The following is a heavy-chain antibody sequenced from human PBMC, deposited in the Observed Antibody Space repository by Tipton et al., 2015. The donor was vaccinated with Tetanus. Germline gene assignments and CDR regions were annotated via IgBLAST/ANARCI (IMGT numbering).Heavy chain of an antibody. CDR2: IYYSGST. D-gene: IGHD3-3*01. J-gene: IGHJ4*02. Sequence: TLSLTCSVSGGSISSYYWSWIRQPPGKGLEWIGYIYYSGSTNYNPSLKSRVTISVDTSKNQFSLKLSSVTAADTAVYYCAREESFWSGFLNWGQGALVTVSS. CDR3: AREESFWSGFLN. CDR1: GGSISSYY. V-gene: IGHV4-59*01.